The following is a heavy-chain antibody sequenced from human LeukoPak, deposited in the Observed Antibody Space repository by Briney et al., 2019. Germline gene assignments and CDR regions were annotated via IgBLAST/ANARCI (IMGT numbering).Heavy chain of an antibody. D-gene: IGHD3-22*01. V-gene: IGHV4-59*08. CDR3: ARHDSRGYYSLHY. CDR1: GASISSYY. CDR2: GHYTGSS. Sequence: PSETLSLTCTVSGASISSYYWSWIRLPPGKGLEWIGFGHYTGSSNYNPSLKSRVTISVDTSKSQFSLKLNSVTAADTAVYYCARHDSRGYYSLHYWGQGALVTVSS. J-gene: IGHJ4*02.